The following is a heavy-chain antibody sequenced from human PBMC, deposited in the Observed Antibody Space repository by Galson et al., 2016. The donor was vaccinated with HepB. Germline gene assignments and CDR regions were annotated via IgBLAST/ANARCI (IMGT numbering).Heavy chain of an antibody. CDR1: GYTFTGYY. CDR3: ARVGILYWLNYGMDV. CDR2: INPNSGDR. V-gene: IGHV1-2*02. J-gene: IGHJ6*04. Sequence: SVKVSCKASGYTFTGYYTHWVRQAPGQGLEWMGWINPNSGDRNYAEKFQGRVTMTWDTSISTAYMELTRLRSDDTAVYYCARVGILYWLNYGMDVWGKGTTVTVSS. D-gene: IGHD2-8*02.